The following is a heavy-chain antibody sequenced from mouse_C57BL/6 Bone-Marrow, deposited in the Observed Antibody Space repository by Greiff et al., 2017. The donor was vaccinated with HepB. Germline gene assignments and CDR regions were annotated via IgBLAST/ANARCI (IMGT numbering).Heavy chain of an antibody. Sequence: VQLQQPGAELVRPGSSVKLSCKASGYTFTSYWMHWVKQRPIQGLEWIGNIDPSDSETHYNQKFKDKATLTVDKSTSTAYMQLSSLTSEDSAVYYCARAEGTTVVATDYAMDYWGQGTSVTVSS. D-gene: IGHD1-1*01. CDR2: IDPSDSET. CDR1: GYTFTSYW. V-gene: IGHV1-52*01. CDR3: ARAEGTTVVATDYAMDY. J-gene: IGHJ4*01.